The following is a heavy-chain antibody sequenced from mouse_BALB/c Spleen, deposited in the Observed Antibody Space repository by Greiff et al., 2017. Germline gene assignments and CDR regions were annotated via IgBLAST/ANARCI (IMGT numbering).Heavy chain of an antibody. Sequence: GGGLVQPKGSLKLSCAASGFTFNTYAMNWVRQAPGKGLEWVARIRSKSNNYATYYADSVKDRFTISRDDSQSMLYLQMNNLKTEDTAMYYCVRSYYGSSYFDYWGQGTTLTVSS. CDR1: GFTFNTYA. CDR2: IRSKSNNYAT. CDR3: VRSYYGSSYFDY. V-gene: IGHV10-1*02. J-gene: IGHJ2*01. D-gene: IGHD1-1*01.